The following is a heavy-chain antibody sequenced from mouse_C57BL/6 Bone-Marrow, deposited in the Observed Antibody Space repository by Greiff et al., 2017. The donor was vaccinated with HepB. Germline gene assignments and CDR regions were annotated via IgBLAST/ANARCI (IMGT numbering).Heavy chain of an antibody. D-gene: IGHD1-1*01. J-gene: IGHJ4*01. V-gene: IGHV5-12*01. CDR3: AITTTMDY. CDR1: GFTFSDYY. Sequence: EVQRVESGGGLVQPGGSLKLSCAASGFTFSDYYMYWVRQTPEKRLEWVAYISNGGGSTYYPDTVKGRFTISRDNAKNTLYLQMSRLKSEDTAMYYCAITTTMDYWGQGTSVTVSS. CDR2: ISNGGGST.